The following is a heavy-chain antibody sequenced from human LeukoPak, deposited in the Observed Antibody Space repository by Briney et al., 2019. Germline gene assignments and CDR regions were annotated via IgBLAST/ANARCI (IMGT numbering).Heavy chain of an antibody. Sequence: SETLSLTCTVSGYSISSGYYWGWIRQPPGKGLEWIGSIYRSGSTYYNPSLKSQVTISVDTSKNQFSLKLSSVTAADTAVYYCARARFDRFSDQPEEFDYWGQGTLVTVSS. CDR2: IYRSGST. CDR3: ARARFDRFSDQPEEFDY. D-gene: IGHD3-9*01. V-gene: IGHV4-38-2*02. CDR1: GYSISSGYY. J-gene: IGHJ4*02.